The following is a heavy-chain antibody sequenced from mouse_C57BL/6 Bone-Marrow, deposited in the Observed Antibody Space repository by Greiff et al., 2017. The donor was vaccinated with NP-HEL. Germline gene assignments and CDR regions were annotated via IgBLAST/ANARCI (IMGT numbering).Heavy chain of an antibody. CDR2: INPYNGGT. V-gene: IGHV1-19*01. J-gene: IGHJ2*01. CDR1: GYTFTDYY. Sequence: EVQVVESGPVLVKPGASVKMSCKASGYTFTDYYMNWVKQSHGKSLEWIGVINPYNGGTSYNQKFKGKATLTVDKSSSTAYMELNSLTSEDSAVYYCARGGYYGSSLYYWGQGTTLTVSS. D-gene: IGHD1-1*01. CDR3: ARGGYYGSSLYY.